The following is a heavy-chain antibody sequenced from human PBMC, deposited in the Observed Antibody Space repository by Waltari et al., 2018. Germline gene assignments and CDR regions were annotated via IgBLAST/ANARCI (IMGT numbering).Heavy chain of an antibody. V-gene: IGHV4-34*01. CDR2: INHSGST. Sequence: QVQLQQWGAGLLKPSETLSLTCAVYGGSFSGYYWSWIRQPPGKGLEWIGEINHSGSTNYNPALKSRVTISVDTSKNQFSLKLCSVTAADTAVYYCARFFDLWGRGTLVTVSS. CDR1: GGSFSGYY. CDR3: ARFFDL. J-gene: IGHJ2*01.